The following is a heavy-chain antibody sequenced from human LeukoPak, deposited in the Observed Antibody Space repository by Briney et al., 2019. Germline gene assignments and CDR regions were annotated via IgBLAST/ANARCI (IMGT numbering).Heavy chain of an antibody. Sequence: PSETLSLTCAVSGGSISSSNWWSWVRQPPGKGLEWIGEIYHSGSTNYNPSLKSRVTISVDKSKNQFSLKLSSVTAADTAVYYCAREGGTAAGTGYDRAFDIWGQGTMVTVSS. J-gene: IGHJ3*02. CDR1: GGSISSSNW. CDR3: AREGGTAAGTGYDRAFDI. CDR2: IYHSGST. V-gene: IGHV4-4*02. D-gene: IGHD6-13*01.